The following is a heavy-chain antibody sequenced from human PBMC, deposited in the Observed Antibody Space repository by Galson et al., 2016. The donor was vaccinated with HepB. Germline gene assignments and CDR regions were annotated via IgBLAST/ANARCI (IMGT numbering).Heavy chain of an antibody. CDR3: ARVRWLEPLDY. CDR1: GFTFTTYE. V-gene: IGHV3-48*03. D-gene: IGHD6-19*01. CDR2: ISSYGSTI. J-gene: IGHJ4*02. Sequence: SLRLSRAASGFTFTTYEMTWVRQAPGKGLEWIPYISSYGSTIYYADSVKGRFTISRDNAENSLYLQMNSLRAEDTAVYYCARVRWLEPLDYWGQGTLVPVSS.